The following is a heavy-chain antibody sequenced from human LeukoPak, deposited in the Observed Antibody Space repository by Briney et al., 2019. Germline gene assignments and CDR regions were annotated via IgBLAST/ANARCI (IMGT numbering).Heavy chain of an antibody. CDR3: ARAEVYDSSGYYYVRAFDI. J-gene: IGHJ3*02. D-gene: IGHD3-22*01. CDR2: INPNSGGT. Sequence: ASVKVSCKASGYTFTGYYVHWVRQAPGQGLEWMGRINPNSGGTNYAQKFQGRVTMTRDTSISTAYMELSRLRSDDTAVYYCARAEVYDSSGYYYVRAFDIWGQGTMVTVSS. V-gene: IGHV1-2*06. CDR1: GYTFTGYY.